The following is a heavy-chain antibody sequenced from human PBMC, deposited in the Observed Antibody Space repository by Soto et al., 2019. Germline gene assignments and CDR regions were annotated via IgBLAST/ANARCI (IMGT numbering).Heavy chain of an antibody. Sequence: QVQLVQSGAEVKKPGSSVKVSCKASGGTFSSYAISWVRQAPGQGLEWMGGIIPIFGTANYAQKFQGRVTITADESTSTAYMELSSLRSEDTAVYYCARDVRYWSGGSCFPDAFDIWGQGTMVTVSS. CDR2: IIPIFGTA. CDR3: ARDVRYWSGGSCFPDAFDI. J-gene: IGHJ3*02. D-gene: IGHD2-15*01. CDR1: GGTFSSYA. V-gene: IGHV1-69*12.